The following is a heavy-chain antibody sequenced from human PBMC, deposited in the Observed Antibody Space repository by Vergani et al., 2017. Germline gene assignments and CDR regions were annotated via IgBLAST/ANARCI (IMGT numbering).Heavy chain of an antibody. Sequence: QVQLVQSGAEVKKPGSSVKVSCKASGGTFSSYAISWVRQAPGQGLEWMGGSIPIFGTANYDQKFQGRCTMTSDASTSTAYMELSSLRSEATAVYYCARARRRYSGYDPVSDYWYFDLWGRGTLVTVSS. CDR2: SIPIFGTA. CDR3: ARARRRYSGYDPVSDYWYFDL. J-gene: IGHJ2*01. CDR1: GGTFSSYA. D-gene: IGHD5-12*01. V-gene: IGHV1-69*01.